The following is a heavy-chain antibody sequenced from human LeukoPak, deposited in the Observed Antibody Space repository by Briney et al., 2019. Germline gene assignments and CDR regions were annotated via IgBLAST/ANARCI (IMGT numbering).Heavy chain of an antibody. V-gene: IGHV3-23*01. Sequence: GGSLRLSYAASGFTFSSYAMSWVRQAPGKGLEWVSAISGSGGSTYYADSVKGRFTISRDNSKNTLYLQMNSLRAEDTAVYYCARGPGGYYFDYWGQGTLVTVSS. CDR3: ARGPGGYYFDY. D-gene: IGHD3-16*01. J-gene: IGHJ4*02. CDR2: ISGSGGST. CDR1: GFTFSSYA.